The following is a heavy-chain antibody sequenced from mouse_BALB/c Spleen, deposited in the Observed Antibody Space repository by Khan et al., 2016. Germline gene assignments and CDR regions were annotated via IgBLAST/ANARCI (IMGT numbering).Heavy chain of an antibody. CDR1: GFNIKDTN. CDR3: ASRTLTPRYFDV. V-gene: IGHV14-3*02. Sequence: VQLQQSGAELVKPGASVKLPCTASGFNIKDTNMHWVKQRPEQGLEWIGKVDPANGNTNYDPKFQGKATVTADTSSNTAYLQLSSLTSEDNAVYSCASRTLTPRYFDVWGAGTTVTVSS. J-gene: IGHJ1*01. CDR2: VDPANGNT.